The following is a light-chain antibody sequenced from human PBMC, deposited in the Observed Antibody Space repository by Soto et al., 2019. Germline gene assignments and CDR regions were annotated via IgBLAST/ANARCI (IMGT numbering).Light chain of an antibody. V-gene: IGKV3-15*01. J-gene: IGKJ3*01. CDR1: QSVSSN. CDR3: QQYSNWPIT. CDR2: GAS. Sequence: EIVMTQSPATLSVSPGERATLCCRASQSVSSNLAWYQQKPGQAPRLLIYGASTRATVIPARFSGSGSGTEFTLTISSLQSEDFAVYYCQQYSNWPITFGPGTKVDIK.